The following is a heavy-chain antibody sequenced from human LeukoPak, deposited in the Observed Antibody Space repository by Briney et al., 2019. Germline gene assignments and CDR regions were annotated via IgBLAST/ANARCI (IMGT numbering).Heavy chain of an antibody. Sequence: GGSLRLSCTASGFTFNNYAMTWVRQVPGKGLEWVSAISTAGTSTYYADSVKGRFTISRDKSKNTVYLQMKSLRADDTALYYCVGKTPGTFPLDYWGQGTLVTVSS. V-gene: IGHV3-23*01. CDR2: ISTAGTST. CDR1: GFTFNNYA. D-gene: IGHD2/OR15-2a*01. CDR3: VGKTPGTFPLDY. J-gene: IGHJ4*02.